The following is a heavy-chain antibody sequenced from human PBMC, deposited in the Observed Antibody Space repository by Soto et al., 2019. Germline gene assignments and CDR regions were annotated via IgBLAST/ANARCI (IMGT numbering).Heavy chain of an antibody. CDR1: GGSISGYY. V-gene: IGHV4-59*08. J-gene: IGHJ3*02. D-gene: IGHD2-8*01. Sequence: PSETLSLTCTVSGGSISGYYWTWIRQPPGKGLEWIGFIYYRGNTNYNPSLKSRVTISVDTSKNHFALKLNSVTATDTAVYYYARTKTGYAFDIWGQGTMVTVSS. CDR2: IYYRGNT. CDR3: ARTKTGYAFDI.